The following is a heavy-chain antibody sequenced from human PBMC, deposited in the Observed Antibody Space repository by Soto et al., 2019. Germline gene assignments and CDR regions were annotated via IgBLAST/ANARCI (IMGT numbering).Heavy chain of an antibody. J-gene: IGHJ4*02. CDR2: FDPGDGET. CDR1: GYTLTELS. CDR3: ATDLQGLPLSVY. Sequence: ASVKGSCKVSGYTLTELSMHWVRQAPGKGLEWMGGFDPGDGETIYAQKFQGRVTMTEDTSTDTAYMELSSLRSEDTAVYYCATDLQGLPLSVYWGQGTLVTVSS. V-gene: IGHV1-24*01.